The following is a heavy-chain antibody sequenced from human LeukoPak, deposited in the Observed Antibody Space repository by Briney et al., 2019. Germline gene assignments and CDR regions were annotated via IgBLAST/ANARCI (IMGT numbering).Heavy chain of an antibody. CDR3: ARDGILGSHDC. CDR2: INNDGSDT. Sequence: GGSLRLSCAASGFTFRSYWMHWVRQTQGKGLEWVSHINNDGSDTSYADSVKGRFTITRDNAKNTLFLQMNSLGAEDTAVYYCARDGILGSHDCWGQGTLVTVSS. J-gene: IGHJ4*02. CDR1: GFTFRSYW. D-gene: IGHD3-3*02. V-gene: IGHV3-74*01.